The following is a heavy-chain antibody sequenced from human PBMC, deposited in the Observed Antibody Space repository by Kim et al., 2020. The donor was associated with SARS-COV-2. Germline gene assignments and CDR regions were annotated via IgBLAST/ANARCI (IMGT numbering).Heavy chain of an antibody. CDR3: ARYCSSTICNNWFDP. Sequence: GESLKISCKGSGYSFTSYWIGWVRQMPGKGLEWMGIIYPGDSDTRYSPSFQGQVTISADKSISTAYLQWSSLKASDTAMYYCARYCSSTICNNWFDPWGQGTLVTVSS. CDR2: IYPGDSDT. J-gene: IGHJ5*02. CDR1: GYSFTSYW. D-gene: IGHD2-2*01. V-gene: IGHV5-51*01.